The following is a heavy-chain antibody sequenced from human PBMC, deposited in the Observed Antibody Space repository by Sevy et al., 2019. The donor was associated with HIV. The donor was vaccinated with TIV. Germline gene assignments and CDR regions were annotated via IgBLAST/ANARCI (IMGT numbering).Heavy chain of an antibody. V-gene: IGHV3-30*18. J-gene: IGHJ3*02. Sequence: GGSLRLSCAASGFTFSSYGMHWVRQAPGKGLEWVAVISYDGSNKYYADSVKGRLTISRDNSKNTLYLQMNSLRAEDTAVYYCAKDDYGSGSYYMGSGAFDIWGQGTMVTVSS. CDR1: GFTFSSYG. D-gene: IGHD3-10*01. CDR3: AKDDYGSGSYYMGSGAFDI. CDR2: ISYDGSNK.